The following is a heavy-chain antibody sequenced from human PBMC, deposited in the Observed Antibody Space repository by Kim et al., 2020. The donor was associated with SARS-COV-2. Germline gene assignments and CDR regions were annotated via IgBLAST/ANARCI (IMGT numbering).Heavy chain of an antibody. V-gene: IGHV1-69*13. J-gene: IGHJ1*01. Sequence: SVKVSCKASGGTFSSYAISWVRQAPGQGLEWMGGIIPIFGTANYAQKFQGRVTITADESTSTAYMELSSLRSEDTAVYYCASYDVLLLHPTHCHWGQGTLVTVSS. CDR3: ASYDVLLLHPTHCH. D-gene: IGHD3-10*01. CDR1: GGTFSSYA. CDR2: IIPIFGTA.